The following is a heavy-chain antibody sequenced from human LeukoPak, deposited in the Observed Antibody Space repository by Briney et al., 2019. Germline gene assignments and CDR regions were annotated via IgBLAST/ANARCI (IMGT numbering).Heavy chain of an antibody. J-gene: IGHJ3*02. CDR1: GYSFTSYW. CDR3: ARRSSGYIDAFDI. Sequence: GESPKISCKGSGYSFTSYWIGWVRQMPGKGLEWMGIIYPGDSDTRYSPSFQGQVTISADKSISTAYLQWSSLKASDTAMYYCARRSSGYIDAFDIWGQGTMVTVSS. V-gene: IGHV5-51*01. CDR2: IYPGDSDT. D-gene: IGHD3-22*01.